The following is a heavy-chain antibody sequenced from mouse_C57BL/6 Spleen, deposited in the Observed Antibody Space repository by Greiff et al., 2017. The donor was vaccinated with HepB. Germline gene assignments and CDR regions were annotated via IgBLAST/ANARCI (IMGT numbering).Heavy chain of an antibody. CDR3: ARSGGIYYGNYNY. CDR1: GYTFTSYW. V-gene: IGHV1-64*01. D-gene: IGHD2-1*01. J-gene: IGHJ2*01. CDR2: IHPNSGST. Sequence: QVHVKQPGAELVKPGASVKLSCKASGYTFTSYWMHWVKQRPGQGLEWIGMIHPNSGSTNYNEKFKSKATLTVDKSSSTAYMQLSSLTSEDSAVYYCARSGGIYYGNYNYWGQGTTLTVSS.